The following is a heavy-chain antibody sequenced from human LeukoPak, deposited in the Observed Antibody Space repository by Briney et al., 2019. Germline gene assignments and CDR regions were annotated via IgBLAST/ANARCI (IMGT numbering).Heavy chain of an antibody. CDR2: MNPNSGNT. Sequence: ASVKVSCKAPGYTFTSYDINWVRQATGQGLEWMGWMNPNSGNTGYAQKFQGRVTMTRNTSISTAYMELSSLRSEDTAVYYCARTRTYYGILTGYYKYYYYGMDVWGQGTTVTVSS. D-gene: IGHD3-9*01. CDR1: GYTFTSYD. V-gene: IGHV1-8*01. J-gene: IGHJ6*02. CDR3: ARTRTYYGILTGYYKYYYYGMDV.